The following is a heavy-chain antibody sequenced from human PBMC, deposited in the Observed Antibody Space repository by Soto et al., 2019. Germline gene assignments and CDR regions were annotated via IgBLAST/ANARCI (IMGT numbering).Heavy chain of an antibody. CDR1: GGTFSSYA. Sequence: QVQLVQSGAEVKKPGSSVKVSCKASGGTFSSYAISWVRQAPGQGLEWMGGISPIFGTANYAQKFQGRVTITADESTSKAYMELSSLSSEDTAVYYCARFTTTSSSWYYFDYWGQGTLVTVSS. J-gene: IGHJ4*02. D-gene: IGHD6-13*01. CDR2: ISPIFGTA. V-gene: IGHV1-69*01. CDR3: ARFTTTSSSWYYFDY.